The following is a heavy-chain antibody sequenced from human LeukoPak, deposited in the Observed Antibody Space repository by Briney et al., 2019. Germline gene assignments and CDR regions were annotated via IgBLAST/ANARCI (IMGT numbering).Heavy chain of an antibody. CDR3: AGQPPGSPIRNYYYYYMDV. CDR1: GFTFNNYW. J-gene: IGHJ6*03. Sequence: PGGSLRLSCAASGFTFNNYWMHWVRQAPGKGLVWVSRINSDGSSTSHADSVKGRFSTSRDNRKNTVYLQMNSLRAEDTAVYYCAGQPPGSPIRNYYYYYMDVWGKGTTVTVSS. V-gene: IGHV3-74*01. CDR2: INSDGSST. D-gene: IGHD3-10*01.